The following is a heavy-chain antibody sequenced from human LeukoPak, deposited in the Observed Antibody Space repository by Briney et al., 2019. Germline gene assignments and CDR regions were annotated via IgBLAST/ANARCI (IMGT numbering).Heavy chain of an antibody. CDR3: ARDVTDSSGWYLDY. CDR2: INPSGGST. Sequence: ASVNVSFKASGYTLTIYGISWVRQAPGQGLEWMGIINPSGGSTNYAQKFQGRVTMTRDTSTSTVYMELSSLRSEDTAVYYCARDVTDSSGWYLDYWGQGTLVTISS. D-gene: IGHD6-19*01. V-gene: IGHV1-46*01. CDR1: GYTLTIYG. J-gene: IGHJ4*02.